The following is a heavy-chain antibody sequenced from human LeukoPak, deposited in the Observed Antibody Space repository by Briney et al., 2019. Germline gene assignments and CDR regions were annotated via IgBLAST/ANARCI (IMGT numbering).Heavy chain of an antibody. CDR2: INPNSGGT. J-gene: IGHJ5*02. CDR3: ARVDERYNWFDP. V-gene: IGHV1-2*04. CDR1: GYTFTGYY. Sequence: ASVKVSCKASGYTFTGYYMHWVRQAPGQGLEWMGWINPNSGGTNYAQKFQGWDTMTRDTSISTAYMELSRLRSDDTAVYYCARVDERYNWFDPWGQGTLVTVSS.